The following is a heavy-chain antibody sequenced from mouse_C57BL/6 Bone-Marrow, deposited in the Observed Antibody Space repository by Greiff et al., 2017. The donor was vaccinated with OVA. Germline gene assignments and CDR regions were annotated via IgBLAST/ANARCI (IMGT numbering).Heavy chain of an antibody. CDR2: IDPSDSYT. CDR1: GYTFTSYW. CDR3: ARTYSNYGGAMDY. J-gene: IGHJ4*01. D-gene: IGHD2-5*01. Sequence: VQLQQPGAELVKPGASVKLSCKASGYTFTSYWMQWVKQRPGPGLEWIGEIDPSDSYTNYNQKFKGKATLTVDTSSSTAYMQLSSLTSEDSAVYYCARTYSNYGGAMDYWGQGTSVTVSS. V-gene: IGHV1-50*01.